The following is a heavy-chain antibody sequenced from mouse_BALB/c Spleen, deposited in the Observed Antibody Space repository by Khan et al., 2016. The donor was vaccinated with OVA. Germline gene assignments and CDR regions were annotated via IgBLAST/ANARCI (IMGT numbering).Heavy chain of an antibody. CDR3: ARSTISTWYFDV. Sequence: EVELVESGGGLVQPGGSRKLSCAASGFTFSSFGMHWVRQAPEKGLEWVAYISFGSATIYYADTVKGRFTISRDNPKHALFLQMTSLRSEDTAIYYCARSTISTWYFDVWGAGTTVTVSS. CDR2: ISFGSATI. J-gene: IGHJ1*01. CDR1: GFTFSSFG. V-gene: IGHV5-17*02.